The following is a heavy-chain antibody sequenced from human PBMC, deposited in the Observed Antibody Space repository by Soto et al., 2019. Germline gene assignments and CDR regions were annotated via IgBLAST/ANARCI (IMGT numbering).Heavy chain of an antibody. D-gene: IGHD1-26*01. CDR2: INSDGSST. V-gene: IGHV3-74*01. J-gene: IGHJ4*02. CDR3: ARGGSRPIDY. Sequence: GGSLRLSCAASGFTFSNYWMHWVRQAPGKGLVWVSRINSDGSSTSYADSVKGRFTISRDSAKNTLYLQMNSLRVEDTAVYYCARGGSRPIDYWGQGTLVTVSS. CDR1: GFTFSNYW.